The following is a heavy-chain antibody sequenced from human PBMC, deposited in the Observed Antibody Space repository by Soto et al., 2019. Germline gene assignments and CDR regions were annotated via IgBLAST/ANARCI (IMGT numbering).Heavy chain of an antibody. V-gene: IGHV4-34*01. J-gene: IGHJ5*02. Sequence: KPSETLSLTCAVSAGSFSAYYWTWIRQPPGKGLEWIGEISHSGSSQSGSTNYNPSLRSRLTISIDTSKNQFSLRLSSVTAADSAVYYCARGRYYYASGVYYNGWFDPWGQGTLVTVSS. CDR1: AGSFSAYY. CDR2: ISHSGSSQSGST. CDR3: ARGRYYYASGVYYNGWFDP. D-gene: IGHD3-10*01.